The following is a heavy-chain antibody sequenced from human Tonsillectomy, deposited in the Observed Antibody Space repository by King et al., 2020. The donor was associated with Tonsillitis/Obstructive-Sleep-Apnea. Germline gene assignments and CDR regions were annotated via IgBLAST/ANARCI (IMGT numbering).Heavy chain of an antibody. CDR1: GFSLSTSGVG. D-gene: IGHD3-3*01. CDR2: IYWDDDK. J-gene: IGHJ4*02. CDR3: AHRGRPTIFGIVVTPSIYFDY. Sequence: TLKESGPTLVKPTQTLTLTCTFSGFSLSTSGVGVGWIRQPPGKALEWLALIYWDDDKRYSPSLKSRLTITKDTSKNQVFLTMTNMDPVDTATYYCAHRGRPTIFGIVVTPSIYFDYWGQGTLVTVSS. V-gene: IGHV2-5*02.